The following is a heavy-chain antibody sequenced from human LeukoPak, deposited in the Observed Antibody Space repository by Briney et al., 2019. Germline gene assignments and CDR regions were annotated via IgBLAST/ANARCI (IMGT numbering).Heavy chain of an antibody. CDR3: AREGYCSSTSCYYFDY. CDR2: INAGNGNT. V-gene: IGHV1-3*01. J-gene: IGHJ4*02. Sequence: ASVKVSCKAFGYTFTSYAMHWVRQAPGQRLEWMGWINAGNGNTKYSQKFQGRVTITRDTSASTAYMELSSLRSEDTAVYYCAREGYCSSTSCYYFDYWGQGTLVTVSS. D-gene: IGHD2-2*01. CDR1: GYTFTSYA.